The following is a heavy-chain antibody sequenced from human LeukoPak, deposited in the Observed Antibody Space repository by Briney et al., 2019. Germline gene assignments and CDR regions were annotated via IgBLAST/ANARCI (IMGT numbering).Heavy chain of an antibody. Sequence: GASVKVSCMASGYTFTSYGISWVRQAPGQGLEWMGWISAYKGNTNYAQNLQGRVTMTTDTSTSTAYMELKNLRSDDTAVYYCARDCSGGSCYLDYWGQGTLVTVSS. CDR2: ISAYKGNT. V-gene: IGHV1-18*01. J-gene: IGHJ4*02. CDR1: GYTFTSYG. D-gene: IGHD2-15*01. CDR3: ARDCSGGSCYLDY.